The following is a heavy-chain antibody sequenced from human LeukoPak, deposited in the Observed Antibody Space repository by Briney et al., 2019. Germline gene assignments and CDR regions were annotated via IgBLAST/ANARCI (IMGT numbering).Heavy chain of an antibody. CDR1: GFTFSSYW. Sequence: GGSLRLSCAASGFTFSSYWMHWVRQAPGKGLVWVSHINTDEISTTYADSVKGRFTISRDNAKNTLYLQMNSLRAEDTAVYYCAREYTSSSGRAFDYWGQGTLVTVSS. CDR2: INTDEIST. V-gene: IGHV3-74*03. CDR3: AREYTSSSGRAFDY. D-gene: IGHD6-6*01. J-gene: IGHJ4*02.